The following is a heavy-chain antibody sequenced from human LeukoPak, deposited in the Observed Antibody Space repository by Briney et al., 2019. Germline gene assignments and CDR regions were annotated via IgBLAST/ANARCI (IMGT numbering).Heavy chain of an antibody. CDR3: ARDPQWLVTPDAFDI. D-gene: IGHD6-19*01. Sequence: GGSLRLSCAASGFTVSSNYMSWVRQATGQGLEWVSVIYSGGSTYYADSVKGRFTISRDNAKNSLYLQMNSLRAEDTAVYYCARDPQWLVTPDAFDIWGQGTMVTVSS. CDR1: GFTVSSNY. V-gene: IGHV3-53*01. CDR2: IYSGGST. J-gene: IGHJ3*02.